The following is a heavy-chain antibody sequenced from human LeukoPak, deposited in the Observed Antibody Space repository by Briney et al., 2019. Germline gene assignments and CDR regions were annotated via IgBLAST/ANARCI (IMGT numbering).Heavy chain of an antibody. CDR3: AKDWVAYYYDSSGYDY. D-gene: IGHD3-22*01. Sequence: GGSLRLSCAASGFTFSSYSMNWVRQAPGKGLEWVSYISSSSNTIYYADSVKGRFTISRDNSKNTLYLQMNSLRAEDTAVYYCAKDWVAYYYDSSGYDYWGQGTLVTVSS. J-gene: IGHJ4*02. CDR2: ISSSSNTI. V-gene: IGHV3-48*01. CDR1: GFTFSSYS.